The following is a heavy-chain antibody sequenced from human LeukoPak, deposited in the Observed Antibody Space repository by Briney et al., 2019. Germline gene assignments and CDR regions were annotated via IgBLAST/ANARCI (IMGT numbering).Heavy chain of an antibody. V-gene: IGHV4-59*01. J-gene: IGHJ3*02. D-gene: IGHD2-15*01. CDR1: GGSINDYY. Sequence: SETLSLTCTVSGGSINDYYWTWSRQTPGKRLEWLGYIHSNGNTSYSPSLKRRVIMSVDTSKNHCSLRLSSVTTADTAVYYCARGVPYCDPSGDIYIDAFDIWGQGTMVTVSS. CDR3: ARGVPYCDPSGDIYIDAFDI. CDR2: IHSNGNT.